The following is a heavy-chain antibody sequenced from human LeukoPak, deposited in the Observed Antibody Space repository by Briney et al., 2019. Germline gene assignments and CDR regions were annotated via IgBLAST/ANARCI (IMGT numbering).Heavy chain of an antibody. CDR2: IYYNGST. CDR3: APTYGGETAELHY. J-gene: IGHJ4*02. D-gene: IGHD4-23*01. CDR1: GGSISSSSYY. V-gene: IGHV4-39*01. Sequence: PSETLSLTCTVSGGSISSSSYYWAWIRQPPGKGLEWIGAIYYNGSTYYNPSLKSRVTISVDTSKNQFPLKVSSVTAADTAVYYCAPTYGGETAELHYWGQGTLVTVSS.